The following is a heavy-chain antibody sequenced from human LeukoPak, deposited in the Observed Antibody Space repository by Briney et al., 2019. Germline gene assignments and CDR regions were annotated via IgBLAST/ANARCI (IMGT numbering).Heavy chain of an antibody. Sequence: SETLSLTCAVYGGSFSGYYWSWIRQPPGKGLEWIGEINHSGSTNYNPSLKSRVTISVDTFKNQFSLKLSSVTAADTAVYYCARGLVVVPAANGGGFDPWGQGTLVTVSS. CDR1: GGSFSGYY. V-gene: IGHV4-34*01. CDR2: INHSGST. D-gene: IGHD2-2*01. J-gene: IGHJ5*02. CDR3: ARGLVVVPAANGGGFDP.